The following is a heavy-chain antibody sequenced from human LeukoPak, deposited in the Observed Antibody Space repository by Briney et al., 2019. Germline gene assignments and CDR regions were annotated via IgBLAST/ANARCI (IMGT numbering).Heavy chain of an antibody. V-gene: IGHV5-51*01. J-gene: IGHJ3*02. CDR1: GSSFTSYW. CDR2: IFPGDSDT. Sequence: GASLQICCKGSGSSFTSYWICWVRPLPGKGLEWMGIIFPGDSDTRYSPSFQGQVTISADKSISTASLQWSSLKASDTAMYYCARLISVASSGLLDAFDIWGQGTMVTVSS. CDR3: ARLISVASSGLLDAFDI. D-gene: IGHD3-22*01.